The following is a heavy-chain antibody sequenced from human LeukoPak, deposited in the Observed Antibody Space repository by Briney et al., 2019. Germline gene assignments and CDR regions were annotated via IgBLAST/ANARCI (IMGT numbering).Heavy chain of an antibody. J-gene: IGHJ4*02. CDR3: ARAFKRITIFGVVTIFDY. D-gene: IGHD3-3*01. V-gene: IGHV3-7*01. CDR1: GFTFSSYW. Sequence: GGSLRLSCAASGFTFSSYWMSWVRQAPGKGLEWVANIKQDGSEKYYVDSVKGRFTISRDNAKNSLYLQMNSLRAEDTAVYYCARAFKRITIFGVVTIFDYWGQGTLVTVSS. CDR2: IKQDGSEK.